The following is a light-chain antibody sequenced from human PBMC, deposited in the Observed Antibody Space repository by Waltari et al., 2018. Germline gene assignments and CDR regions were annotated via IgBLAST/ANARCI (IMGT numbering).Light chain of an antibody. Sequence: DIVMTQSPLSLPVTPGEPASISCRSSQSLLDRSGNNYLDWYLQKPGQSPQLLIYLGSNRASGVPDRFRGSGSGTDFTLKISRVEAEDVGIYYCMQALQSPLTFGGGTKVEIK. V-gene: IGKV2-28*01. CDR2: LGS. J-gene: IGKJ4*01. CDR3: MQALQSPLT. CDR1: QSLLDRSGNNY.